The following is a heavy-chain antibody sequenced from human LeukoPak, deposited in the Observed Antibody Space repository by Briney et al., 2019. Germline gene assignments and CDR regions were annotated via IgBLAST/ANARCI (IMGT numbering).Heavy chain of an antibody. J-gene: IGHJ4*02. CDR3: ARDRPGGSSLDY. D-gene: IGHD6-13*01. V-gene: IGHV4-34*01. CDR2: ITHSGTT. CDR1: GGSFSGYY. Sequence: PSETLSLTCAVYGGSFSGYYWSWIRQPPGKGLEWIGEITHSGTTNYNPSLKSRVTISVDTSKNQFSLRLSSVTAADTAVYYCARDRPGGSSLDYWGQGTLVTVSS.